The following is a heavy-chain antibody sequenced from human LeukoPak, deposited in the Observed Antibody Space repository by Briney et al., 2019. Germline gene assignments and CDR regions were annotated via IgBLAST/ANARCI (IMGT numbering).Heavy chain of an antibody. D-gene: IGHD3-10*01. J-gene: IGHJ4*02. CDR1: GFTLTRYG. CDR2: IPYDGGNK. Sequence: GGSLRLSCAPSGFTLTRYGMHWVRQAPGKGLEWVAFIPYDGGNKYYADSVKGRFTISRDNAKNSLYLQMNSLRAEDTAVYYCARVRYYYGSGSSYYFDYWGQGTLVTVSS. CDR3: ARVRYYYGSGSSYYFDY. V-gene: IGHV3-30*02.